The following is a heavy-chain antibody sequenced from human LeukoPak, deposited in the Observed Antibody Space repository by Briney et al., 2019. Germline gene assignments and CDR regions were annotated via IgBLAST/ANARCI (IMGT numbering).Heavy chain of an antibody. V-gene: IGHV3-21*01. J-gene: IGHJ5*02. CDR2: ISSSSSYI. Sequence: GESLRLSCAASGFTFSSYSMNWVRQAPGKGLEWVSSISSSSSYIYYADSVKGRFTISRDNSKNTLYLQMNSLRAEDTAVYYCAKSENHYGSGSYYNIPTWGQGTLVTVSS. CDR1: GFTFSSYS. D-gene: IGHD3-10*01. CDR3: AKSENHYGSGSYYNIPT.